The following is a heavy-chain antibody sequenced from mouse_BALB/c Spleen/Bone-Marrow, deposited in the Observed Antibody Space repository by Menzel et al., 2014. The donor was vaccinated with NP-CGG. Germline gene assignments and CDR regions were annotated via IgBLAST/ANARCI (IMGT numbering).Heavy chain of an antibody. J-gene: IGHJ2*01. V-gene: IGHV6-6*02. Sequence: EVKLMESGGGLVQPGGSMKLSCVASGFTFSNYWMNWVRQSPEKGLEWVAEIRLKSNNYATHYAESVEGRFTISRDDSKSSVYLQMNNLRAEDTGIYYCTRRGYGNDYWGQGTTLTVSS. CDR2: IRLKSNNYAT. CDR1: GFTFSNYW. CDR3: TRRGYGNDY. D-gene: IGHD2-10*02.